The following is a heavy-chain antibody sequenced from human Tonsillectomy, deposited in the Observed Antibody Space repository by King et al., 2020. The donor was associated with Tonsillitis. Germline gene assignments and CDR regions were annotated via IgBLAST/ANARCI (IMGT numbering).Heavy chain of an antibody. CDR1: GFTFSDYY. V-gene: IGHV3-11*01. Sequence: KLVQSGGGLVKPGGSLRLSCAASGFTFSDYYMSWIRQAPGKGLEWVSYISGSGNTLYYADSVQGRFTISRDNAKNSLYLQMDSLKAEDTAVYYCARGRDWDLYYYYMDVWGKGTTVTVSS. CDR3: ARGRDWDLYYYYMDV. D-gene: IGHD3/OR15-3a*01. CDR2: ISGSGNTL. J-gene: IGHJ6*03.